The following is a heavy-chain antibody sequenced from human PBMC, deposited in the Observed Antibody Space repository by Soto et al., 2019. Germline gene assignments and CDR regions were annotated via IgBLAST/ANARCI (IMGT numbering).Heavy chain of an antibody. V-gene: IGHV4-4*02. CDR1: GGSISSSNW. J-gene: IGHJ6*01. Sequence: SETLSLTCAVSGGSISSSNWWGWVRQPPGKGLEWIWEIYHSGSTNYSPSLKSRVTISLDKSKNQFSLKLSSLTAADTAVYYCARSLDIVVVPAKYYYGMDVWGQGTTVNVSS. CDR2: IYHSGST. D-gene: IGHD2-2*01. CDR3: ARSLDIVVVPAKYYYGMDV.